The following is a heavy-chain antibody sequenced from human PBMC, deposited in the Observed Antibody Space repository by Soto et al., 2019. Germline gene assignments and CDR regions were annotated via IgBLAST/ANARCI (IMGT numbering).Heavy chain of an antibody. CDR2: ISYDGSNK. CDR3: AKVPYHHPLDYGDQQPFDY. J-gene: IGHJ4*02. D-gene: IGHD4-17*01. CDR1: GFTFSSYG. Sequence: GGSLRLSCAASGFTFSSYGMHWVRQAPGKGLEWVAVISYDGSNKYYADSVKGRFTISRDNSKNTLYLQMNSLRAEDTAVYYCAKVPYHHPLDYGDQQPFDYWGQGTLVTVSS. V-gene: IGHV3-30*18.